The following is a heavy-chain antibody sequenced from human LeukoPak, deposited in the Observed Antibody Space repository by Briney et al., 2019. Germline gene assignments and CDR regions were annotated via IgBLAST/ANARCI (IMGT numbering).Heavy chain of an antibody. D-gene: IGHD3-10*01. CDR3: AKSNGYGLVDI. V-gene: IGHV4-4*07. J-gene: IGHJ3*02. Sequence: SETLSLTCTVSGGSISSYYWSWIRQPAGKGLEWIGRIYTSGSTNYNPSLKSRVTISLDTSRNQFSLKLNSVTAADTAVYYCAKSNGYGLVDIWGQGTMVTVSP. CDR1: GGSISSYY. CDR2: IYTSGST.